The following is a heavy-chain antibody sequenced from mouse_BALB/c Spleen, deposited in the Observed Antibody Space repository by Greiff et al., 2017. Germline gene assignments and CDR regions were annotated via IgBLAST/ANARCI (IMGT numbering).Heavy chain of an antibody. J-gene: IGHJ4*01. CDR3: ARSPYYYAMDY. Sequence: QVQLKQSGAELAKPGASVKMSCKASGYTFTSYWMHWVKQRPGQGLEWIGYINPSTGYTEYNQKFKDKATLTADKSSSTAYMQLSSLTSEDSAVYYCARSPYYYAMDYWGQGTSVTVSS. CDR2: INPSTGYT. V-gene: IGHV1-7*01. CDR1: GYTFTSYW.